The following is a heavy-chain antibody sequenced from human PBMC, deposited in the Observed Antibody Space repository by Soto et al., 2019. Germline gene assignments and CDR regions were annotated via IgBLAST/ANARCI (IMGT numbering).Heavy chain of an antibody. V-gene: IGHV3-30*18. D-gene: IGHD6-19*01. CDR1: GFTFSSYG. J-gene: IGHJ6*02. Sequence: GGSLRLSCAASGFTFSSYGMHWVRQAPGKGLEWVAVISYDGSNKYYADSVKGRFTISRDNSKNTLYLQMNSLRAEDTAVYYCAKDMGAVSGYYYYGIDFCGQGTTVIGSS. CDR2: ISYDGSNK. CDR3: AKDMGAVSGYYYYGIDF.